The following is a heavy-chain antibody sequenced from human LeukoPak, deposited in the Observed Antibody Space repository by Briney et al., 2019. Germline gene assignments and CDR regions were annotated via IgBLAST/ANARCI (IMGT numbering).Heavy chain of an antibody. CDR3: ARSITGYSSGWYGYGGNWFDP. Sequence: GESLKISCKGSGYSFTSYWIGWVRQMPGKGLEWMGIIYPGDSDTRYSTSFQGQVTISADKSISTAYLQWSSLKASDTAMYYCARSITGYSSGWYGYGGNWFDPWGQGTLVTVSS. CDR1: GYSFTSYW. V-gene: IGHV5-51*01. CDR2: IYPGDSDT. J-gene: IGHJ5*02. D-gene: IGHD6-19*01.